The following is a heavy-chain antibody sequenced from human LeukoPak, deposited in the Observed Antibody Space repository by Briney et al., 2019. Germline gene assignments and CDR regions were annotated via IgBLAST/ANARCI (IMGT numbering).Heavy chain of an antibody. CDR1: GGSISSSSYY. V-gene: IGHV4-39*07. Sequence: SETLSLTCTVSGGSISSSSYYWGWIRQPPGKGLEWIGSIYYSGSTYYNPSLKSRVTISVDTSKNQFSLKLSSVTAADTAVYYCARRQAYDSSGNLDYWGQGTLVTVSS. J-gene: IGHJ4*02. D-gene: IGHD3-22*01. CDR2: IYYSGST. CDR3: ARRQAYDSSGNLDY.